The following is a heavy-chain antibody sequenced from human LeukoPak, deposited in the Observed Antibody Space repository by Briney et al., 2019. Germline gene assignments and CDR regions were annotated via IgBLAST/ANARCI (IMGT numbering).Heavy chain of an antibody. J-gene: IGHJ4*02. D-gene: IGHD3-10*01. CDR3: ARVPLGWFGEFDEYYFDY. V-gene: IGHV1-18*01. CDR1: GYTFTSYG. Sequence: ASVKVSCKASGYTFTSYGISWVRQAPGQGPEWMGWISAYNGNTNYAQKLQGRVTMTTDTSTSTAYMELRSLRSDDTAVYYCARVPLGWFGEFDEYYFDYWGQGTLVTVSS. CDR2: ISAYNGNT.